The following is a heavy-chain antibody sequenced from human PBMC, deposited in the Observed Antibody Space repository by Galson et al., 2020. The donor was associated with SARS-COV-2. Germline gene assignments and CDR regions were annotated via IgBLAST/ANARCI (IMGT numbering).Heavy chain of an antibody. V-gene: IGHV5-51*01. CDR3: ARLGEATIDY. J-gene: IGHJ4*02. CDR1: GTSYW. CDR2: IYPGDSDT. Sequence: GESLKISCKGSGTSYWIGWVRQMSGEGLEWMGIIYPGDSDTRYSPSFQGQVTISADKSISTVYLQWSSLKASDTAMYYCARLGEATIDYWGQGTLVTVSS. D-gene: IGHD3-10*01.